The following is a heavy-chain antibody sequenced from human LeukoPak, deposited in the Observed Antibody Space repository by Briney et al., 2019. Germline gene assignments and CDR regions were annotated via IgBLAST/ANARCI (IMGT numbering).Heavy chain of an antibody. CDR2: ISGSGGST. J-gene: IGHJ6*03. CDR3: AKAGVPDYYYYYYMDV. V-gene: IGHV3-23*01. Sequence: GGSLRLSCAASGFTFSSYGMSWVRQAPGKGLEWVSAISGSGGSTYYADSVKGRFTICRDNSKNTLYLQMNRLRAEDTAVYYCAKAGVPDYYYYYYMDVWGKGTTVTISS. CDR1: GFTFSSYG. D-gene: IGHD3-10*01.